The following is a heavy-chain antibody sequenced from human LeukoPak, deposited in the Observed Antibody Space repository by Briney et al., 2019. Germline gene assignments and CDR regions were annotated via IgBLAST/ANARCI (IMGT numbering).Heavy chain of an antibody. CDR2: MNPNSGNT. D-gene: IGHD3-16*02. CDR3: ARPTSYYDYVWGSYRRTNWFDP. Sequence: ASVKVSCKASGYTITSYDINWVRQATGQGLEWMGWMNPNSGNTGYAQKFQGRVTMTRNTSISTAYMELSSLRSEDTAVYYCARPTSYYDYVWGSYRRTNWFDPWGQGTLVTVSS. J-gene: IGHJ5*02. CDR1: GYTITSYD. V-gene: IGHV1-8*01.